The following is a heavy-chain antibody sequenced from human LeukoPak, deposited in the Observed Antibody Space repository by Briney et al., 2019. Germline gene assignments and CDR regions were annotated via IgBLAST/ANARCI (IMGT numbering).Heavy chain of an antibody. CDR2: IKEDGSEK. D-gene: IGHD5-18*01. Sequence: PGGSLRLSCAASEFTISRYWMSWVRQAPGKGLEWVANIKEDGSEKNYADSVKGRFTISRDNAKNSLYLQMNSLRAEDTAVYYCARGYTCGYWGQGTLVIVSS. CDR1: EFTISRYW. V-gene: IGHV3-7*04. CDR3: ARGYTCGY. J-gene: IGHJ4*01.